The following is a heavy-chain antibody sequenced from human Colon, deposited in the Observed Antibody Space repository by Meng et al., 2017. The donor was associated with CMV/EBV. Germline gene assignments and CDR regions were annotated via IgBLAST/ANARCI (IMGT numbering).Heavy chain of an antibody. D-gene: IGHD2-21*02. V-gene: IGHV3-21*01. CDR2: ISASSGGYI. Sequence: GGSLRLSCATSGFTFGSYSMNWVRQAPGKGLEGVSTISASSGGYIYYADSVKGRFTISRDNANNSLYLQMNSLRAEDTAVYYCSRGGLATAQSRTRQTWFDPWGQGILVTVSS. CDR3: SRGGLATAQSRTRQTWFDP. CDR1: GFTFGSYS. J-gene: IGHJ5*02.